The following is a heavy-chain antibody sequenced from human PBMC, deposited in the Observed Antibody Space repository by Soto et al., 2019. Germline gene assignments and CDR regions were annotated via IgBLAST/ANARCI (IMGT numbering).Heavy chain of an antibody. CDR2: IIPIFGTA. D-gene: IGHD6-19*01. CDR3: ARDPTGIAVAGTYNRFDP. J-gene: IGHJ5*02. Sequence: QVQLVQSGAEVKRPGSSVKVSCKASGGTFSTYAISWVRQAPGQGLEWMGGIIPIFGTANYAPKFQARVTITADESTSTTYMELSRLRSEDTAVYYCARDPTGIAVAGTYNRFDPWGQGTLVTVSS. V-gene: IGHV1-69*12. CDR1: GGTFSTYA.